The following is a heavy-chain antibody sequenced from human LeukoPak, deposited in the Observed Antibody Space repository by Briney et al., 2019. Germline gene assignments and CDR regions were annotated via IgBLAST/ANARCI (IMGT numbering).Heavy chain of an antibody. CDR1: GFSFSSYG. Sequence: GGSLRLSCEASGFSFSSYGMHWVRQAPGKGLEWVAVISYDGTTKYYAESVKGRFTISRDNSENSLYLQMNIVRVEDTAVYYCADESGLEFWGQGTLVTVSS. D-gene: IGHD3-10*01. CDR3: ADESGLEF. CDR2: ISYDGTTK. V-gene: IGHV3-30*03. J-gene: IGHJ4*02.